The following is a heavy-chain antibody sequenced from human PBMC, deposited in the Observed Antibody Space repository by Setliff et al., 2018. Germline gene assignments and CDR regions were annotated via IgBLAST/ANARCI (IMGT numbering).Heavy chain of an antibody. CDR3: ARMSGFQYIDV. D-gene: IGHD3-3*01. CDR1: DDSISSRRYY. CDR2: IYTSWST. V-gene: IGHV4-61*09. Sequence: SETLSLTCTVSDDSISSRRYYWGWFRQPAGKRLEWIGQIYTSWSTNYNPSFNSRVTISLDTSKDQFSLSLKTVTAADTAVYYCARMSGFQYIDVWGEGTTVTVSS. J-gene: IGHJ6*03.